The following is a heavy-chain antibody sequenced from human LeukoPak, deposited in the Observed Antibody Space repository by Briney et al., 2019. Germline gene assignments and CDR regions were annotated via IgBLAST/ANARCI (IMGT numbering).Heavy chain of an antibody. Sequence: GGSLRLSCAASGFTFSSYAMGWVRQAPGKGPEWVSAISGSGGSTYYADSVKGRFTISRDNSKNTLYLQMNSLRAEDTAVYYCAKDIGIGDFAIYGMDVWGQGTTVTVSS. V-gene: IGHV3-23*01. CDR2: ISGSGGST. CDR1: GFTFSSYA. J-gene: IGHJ6*02. D-gene: IGHD2-21*02. CDR3: AKDIGIGDFAIYGMDV.